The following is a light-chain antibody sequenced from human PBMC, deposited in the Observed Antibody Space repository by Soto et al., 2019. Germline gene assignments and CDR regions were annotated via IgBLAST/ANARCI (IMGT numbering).Light chain of an antibody. CDR3: QQYKDWPPLT. CDR2: GAS. V-gene: IGKV3D-15*01. CDR1: QNMNIN. J-gene: IGKJ4*01. Sequence: EIVMTQSALTLSVSPGERATLSCRASQNMNINLAWYQQRPGQAPRVLIYGASSRASGIPDRFSGSGSGTDFTLTINRLEPDDFAFYYCQQYKDWPPLTFGGGTRVEIK.